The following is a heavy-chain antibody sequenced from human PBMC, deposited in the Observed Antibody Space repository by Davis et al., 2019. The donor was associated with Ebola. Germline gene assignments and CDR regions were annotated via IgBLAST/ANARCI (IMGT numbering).Heavy chain of an antibody. CDR1: GFTFSSYW. Sequence: PGGSLRLSCAASGFTFSSYWMTWVRQAPGKGLEWVANIKEDGSEKYYVDSVKGRFTISRDNGENSLYLQMSSLRAADTAVYYCARDLLRARPHKIYYYGMDVWGQGTTVTVSS. CDR3: ARDLLRARPHKIYYYGMDV. V-gene: IGHV3-7*01. D-gene: IGHD3-3*01. J-gene: IGHJ6*02. CDR2: IKEDGSEK.